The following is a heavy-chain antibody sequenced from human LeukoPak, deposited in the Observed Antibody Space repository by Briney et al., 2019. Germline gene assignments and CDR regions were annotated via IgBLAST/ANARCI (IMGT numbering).Heavy chain of an antibody. CDR1: GYSFTSYW. CDR3: ARRRYYDSSGYSLFDY. J-gene: IGHJ4*02. CDR2: IYPGDSDT. Sequence: GESLKISCKGSGYSFTSYWIGWVRQMPGKGLEWMGIIYPGDSDTRYSPSFQGQVTISADKSISTAYLQWSSLKASDTAMYYCARRRYYDSSGYSLFDYWGQGTLVTVSS. V-gene: IGHV5-51*01. D-gene: IGHD3-22*01.